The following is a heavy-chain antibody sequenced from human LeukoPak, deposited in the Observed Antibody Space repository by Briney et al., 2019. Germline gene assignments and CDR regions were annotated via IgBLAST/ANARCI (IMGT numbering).Heavy chain of an antibody. CDR2: INHSGST. J-gene: IGHJ4*02. CDR1: SGSISSSTW. Sequence: PSETLSLTCAVSSGSISSSTWWSWVRQPPGKGLEWIREINHSGSTHYTPSLKSRVTISVDTSDNKFSLKMISVTAADAAVYYCALGYNDIWELWGRGTLVTVSS. D-gene: IGHD5-24*01. CDR3: ALGYNDIWEL. V-gene: IGHV4-4*02.